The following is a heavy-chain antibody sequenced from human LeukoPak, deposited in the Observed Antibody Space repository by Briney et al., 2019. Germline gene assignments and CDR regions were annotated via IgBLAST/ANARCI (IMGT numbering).Heavy chain of an antibody. CDR1: GFTFSSYW. D-gene: IGHD3-9*01. CDR3: ARDGELRYFDWPRANDAIDI. J-gene: IGHJ3*02. Sequence: GGSLRLSCAASGFTFSSYWIHWVRQAPGKGLVWVSRINSDGSSTRYAHSLKGRFTISRDNAKNTLYLQMNSLRAEDTAVYYCARDGELRYFDWPRANDAIDIWGQGTMVTVSS. V-gene: IGHV3-74*01. CDR2: INSDGSST.